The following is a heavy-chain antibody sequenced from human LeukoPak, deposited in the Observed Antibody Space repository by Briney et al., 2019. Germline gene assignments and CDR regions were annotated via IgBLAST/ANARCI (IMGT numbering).Heavy chain of an antibody. CDR3: ARDRGPRSTIDY. CDR2: ISAYNGNT. V-gene: IGHV1-18*01. Sequence: ASVKVSCKASGGTFSSYAISWVRQAPGQGLEWMGWISAYNGNTNYAQKLQGRVTMTTDTSTSTAYMELRSLRSDDTAVYYCARDRGPRSTIDYWGQGTLVTVSS. J-gene: IGHJ4*02. CDR1: GGTFSSYA.